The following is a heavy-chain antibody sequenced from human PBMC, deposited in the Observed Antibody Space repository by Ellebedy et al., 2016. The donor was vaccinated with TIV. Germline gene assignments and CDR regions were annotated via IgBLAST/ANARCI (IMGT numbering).Heavy chain of an antibody. CDR1: GFTFSGFG. CDR3: ARDKGGY. V-gene: IGHV3-53*01. CDR2: IYSGGST. J-gene: IGHJ4*02. D-gene: IGHD3-16*01. Sequence: GGSLRLSCAASGFTFSGFGMSWVRQAPGKGLEWVSVIYSGGSTYYADSVKGRFTISRDNSKNTLDLQIHSLRAEDTAVYYCARDKGGYWGQGTLVTVSS.